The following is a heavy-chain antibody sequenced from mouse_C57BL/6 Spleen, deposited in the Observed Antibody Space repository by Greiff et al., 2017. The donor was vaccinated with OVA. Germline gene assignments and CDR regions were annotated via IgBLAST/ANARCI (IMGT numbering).Heavy chain of an antibody. V-gene: IGHV1-52*01. CDR2: IDPSDSET. J-gene: IGHJ2*01. CDR1: GYTFTSYW. D-gene: IGHD2-2*01. Sequence: QVQLKQPGAELVRPGSSVKLSCKASGYTFTSYWMHWVKQRPIQGLEWIGNIDPSDSETHYNQKFKDKATLTVDKSSSTAYMQLSSLTSEDSAVYYCVIYYGYDGDLDYWGQGTTLTVSS. CDR3: VIYYGYDGDLDY.